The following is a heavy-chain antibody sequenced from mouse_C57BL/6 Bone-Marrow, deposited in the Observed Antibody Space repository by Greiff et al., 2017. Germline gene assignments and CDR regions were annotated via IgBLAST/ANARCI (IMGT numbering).Heavy chain of an antibody. V-gene: IGHV1-54*01. CDR2: INPGSGGT. D-gene: IGHD2-2*01. CDR1: GYAFTNYL. Sequence: LVESGAELVRPGTSVTVSCKASGYAFTNYLIEWVKQRPGQGLEWIGVINPGSGGTNYNEKFKGKATLTADKSSSTAYMQLSSLTSEDSAVYFCARMVKGYWGQGTTLTVSS. J-gene: IGHJ2*01. CDR3: ARMVKGY.